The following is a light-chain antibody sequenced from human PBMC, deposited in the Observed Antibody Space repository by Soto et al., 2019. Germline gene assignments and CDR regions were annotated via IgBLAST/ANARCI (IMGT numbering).Light chain of an antibody. CDR3: TSYAGYNNPVV. CDR1: SSDDGSYNY. Sequence: QSALTQRPSASGSPGQSVTISCTGTSSDDGSYNYVSWYQQHPDKAPKLMIYEVNKRPSGVPDRFSGSKSGNTASLTVSGLQAEDEADYYCTSYAGYNNPVVFGGGTQLTVL. CDR2: EVN. V-gene: IGLV2-8*01. J-gene: IGLJ2*01.